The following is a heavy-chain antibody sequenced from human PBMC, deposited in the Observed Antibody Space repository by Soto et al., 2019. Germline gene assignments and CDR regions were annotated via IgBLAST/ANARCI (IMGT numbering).Heavy chain of an antibody. Sequence: PSETLSLTCTVSGGSISSYYCSWIRQPPLKGLEWIGYVYYGGSTNYDPSLKSRGTGSLETAKNRFSLKLSSVAAAETAVYYCARRRDWFDPWGQRTLVTVS. J-gene: IGHJ5*02. CDR2: VYYGGST. CDR1: GGSISSYY. CDR3: ARRRDWFDP. V-gene: IGHV4-59*01.